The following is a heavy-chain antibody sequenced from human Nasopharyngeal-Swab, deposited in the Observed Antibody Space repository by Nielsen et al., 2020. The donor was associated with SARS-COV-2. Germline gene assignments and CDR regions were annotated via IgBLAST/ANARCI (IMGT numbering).Heavy chain of an antibody. V-gene: IGHV4-39*07. Sequence: PGKGLEWIGSVYYSGSTYYNPSLKSRVTISVDTSKNQFSLKLSSVTAADTAVYYCAGLLRQQPHHQFDPWGQGTLVTVSS. CDR3: AGLLRQQPHHQFDP. J-gene: IGHJ5*02. CDR2: VYYSGST. D-gene: IGHD6-13*01.